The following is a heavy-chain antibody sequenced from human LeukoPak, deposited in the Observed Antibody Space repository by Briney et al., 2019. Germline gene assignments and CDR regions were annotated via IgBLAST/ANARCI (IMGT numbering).Heavy chain of an antibody. Sequence: SETLSLTCGVSGGSVTSTNWWTWVRQPPGKGLEWIGEVHLDGRTNYNPSLKSRLTMSVDLSENHVSLKLTSVTAADTAVYYCAREGGFYRALDYSGQGTLVTVSS. V-gene: IGHV4-4*02. CDR2: VHLDGRT. CDR1: GGSVTSTNW. J-gene: IGHJ4*02. CDR3: AREGGFYRALDY. D-gene: IGHD3-3*01.